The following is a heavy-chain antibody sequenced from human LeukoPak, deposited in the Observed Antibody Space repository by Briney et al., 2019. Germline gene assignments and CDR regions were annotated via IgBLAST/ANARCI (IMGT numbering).Heavy chain of an antibody. CDR2: VYYSGST. CDR3: ARRRDLRAFDI. CDR1: GGSISSYY. J-gene: IGHJ3*02. Sequence: SETLSLTCTVSGGSISSYYWSWIRQPPGKGLEWIGYVYYSGSTNYNPSLKSRVTISVDTSKNQFSLKLSSVTAADTAVYYCARRRDLRAFDIWGQGTMVTVSS. V-gene: IGHV4-59*12.